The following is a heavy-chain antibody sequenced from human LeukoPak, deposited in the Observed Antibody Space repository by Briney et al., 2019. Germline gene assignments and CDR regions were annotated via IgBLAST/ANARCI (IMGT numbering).Heavy chain of an antibody. J-gene: IGHJ4*02. V-gene: IGHV3-23*01. CDR2: ISGSGDGT. D-gene: IGHD5-24*01. CDR1: GFRFSKYG. Sequence: GGSLRLSCAASGFRFSKYGMSWVRQTQGKGLEWVSGISGSGDGTYYADPVKGRFIVSRDNSKNTLYLQMNSLRDDDTAVYYCAKAPIELWLQGYFEYWGPGTLVTVSS. CDR3: AKAPIELWLQGYFEY.